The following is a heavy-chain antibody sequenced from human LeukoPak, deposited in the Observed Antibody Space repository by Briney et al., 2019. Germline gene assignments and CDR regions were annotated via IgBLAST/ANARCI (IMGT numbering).Heavy chain of an antibody. CDR1: GYTFTRYA. V-gene: IGHV1-3*01. J-gene: IGHJ4*02. CDR3: ARPLAVAGFDY. D-gene: IGHD6-19*01. Sequence: GASVKVSCKASGYTFTRYALHWVRQAPGQRLEWMGWINAGTAITKYSQKFQDRVTISRDTSARTVYMELNSLRFEDTALYYCARPLAVAGFDYWGQGTLVTVSS. CDR2: INAGTAIT.